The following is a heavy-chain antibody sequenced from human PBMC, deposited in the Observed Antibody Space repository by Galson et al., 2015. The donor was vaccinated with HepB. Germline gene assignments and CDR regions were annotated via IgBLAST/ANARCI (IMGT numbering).Heavy chain of an antibody. CDR3: ARVLGTMVRGVLSG. V-gene: IGHV3-21*01. J-gene: IGHJ4*02. D-gene: IGHD3-10*01. Sequence: SLRLSCAASGFTFSSYSMNWVRQAPGKGLEWVSSISSSSSYIYYADSVKGRFTISRDNAKNSLYLQMNSLRAEDTAVYYCARVLGTMVRGVLSGWGQGTLVTVSS. CDR1: GFTFSSYS. CDR2: ISSSSSYI.